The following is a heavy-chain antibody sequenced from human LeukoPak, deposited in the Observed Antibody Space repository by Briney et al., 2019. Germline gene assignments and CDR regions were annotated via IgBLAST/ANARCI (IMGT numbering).Heavy chain of an antibody. CDR3: ARQDVDTAMVAGMKLGGMDV. J-gene: IGHJ6*02. D-gene: IGHD5-18*01. V-gene: IGHV5-51*01. CDR2: IYPGDSDT. Sequence: GESLKISCRGSGYTFFRQWIGWVRQMPGKGLEWMGIIYPGDSDTRYSPSFQGQVTISADRSVSTAYLQWSSLKASDTAVYYCARQDVDTAMVAGMKLGGMDVWGQGTTVTVSS. CDR1: GYTFFRQW.